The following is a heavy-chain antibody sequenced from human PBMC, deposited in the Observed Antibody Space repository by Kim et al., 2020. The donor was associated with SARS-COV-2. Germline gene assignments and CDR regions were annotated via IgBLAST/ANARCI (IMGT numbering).Heavy chain of an antibody. CDR1: GFTFSSYG. Sequence: GGSLRLSCAASGFTFSSYGMHWVRQAPGKGLEWVAVISYDGSNKYYADSVKGRFTISRDNSKNTLYLQMNRLRAEDTAVYYCARGGTTMIVVAMDYWGQGTLVTVSS. CDR3: ARGGTTMIVVAMDY. V-gene: IGHV3-33*05. CDR2: ISYDGSNK. J-gene: IGHJ4*02. D-gene: IGHD3-22*01.